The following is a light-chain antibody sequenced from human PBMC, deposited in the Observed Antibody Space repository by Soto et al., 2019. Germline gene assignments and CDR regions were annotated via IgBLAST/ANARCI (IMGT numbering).Light chain of an antibody. Sequence: EIVLTQSPGTLSLSPGERATLSCRASQSVNSAYLAWYQQRPGQAPRLLIYAAASRATAIPDRFSGSGSGTDFTLTIRRLAPEDFAVYYCQTYGRALTFGGGTKVEIK. CDR1: QSVNSAY. CDR3: QTYGRALT. J-gene: IGKJ4*01. V-gene: IGKV3-20*01. CDR2: AAA.